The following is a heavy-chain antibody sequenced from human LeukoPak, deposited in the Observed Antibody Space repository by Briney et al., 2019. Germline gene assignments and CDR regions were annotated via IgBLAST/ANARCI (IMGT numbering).Heavy chain of an antibody. CDR3: ARVSSGWYYYYGMDV. Sequence: GESLKISCEAFGYSFPNYWLAWVRQMPGKGLEWMGIIYPGDSDTRYSPSFQGQVTISADKSISTAYLQWSSLKASDTAMYYCARVSSGWYYYYGMDVWGQGTTVTVSS. CDR2: IYPGDSDT. J-gene: IGHJ6*02. CDR1: GYSFPNYW. D-gene: IGHD6-19*01. V-gene: IGHV5-51*01.